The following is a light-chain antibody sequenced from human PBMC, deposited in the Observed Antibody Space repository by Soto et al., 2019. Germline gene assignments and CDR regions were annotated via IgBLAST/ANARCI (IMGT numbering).Light chain of an antibody. V-gene: IGLV2-8*01. CDR3: TSYADSESYV. Sequence: QSALTQPPSASGSPGQSVAISCTGTSSDVGGYNYVSWYQQHPGKAPKLMIYDVTKRPSGVPDRFSGSKSGNTASLTVSGLQAEDEADYYCTSYADSESYVFGSGTKVTVL. CDR1: SSDVGGYNY. CDR2: DVT. J-gene: IGLJ1*01.